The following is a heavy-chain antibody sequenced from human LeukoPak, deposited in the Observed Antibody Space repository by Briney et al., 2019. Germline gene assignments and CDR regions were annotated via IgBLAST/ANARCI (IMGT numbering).Heavy chain of an antibody. V-gene: IGHV3-33*01. Sequence: GRSLRLSCAESGFTFRSFDMHWVRQAPGKGLEWVAVIWYDGSNKYYADSVKGRFTISRDNSKNTLYLQMNSLRAEDTAVYYCARGHDYWGQGTLVTVSS. J-gene: IGHJ4*02. CDR3: ARGHDY. CDR2: IWYDGSNK. CDR1: GFTFRSFD.